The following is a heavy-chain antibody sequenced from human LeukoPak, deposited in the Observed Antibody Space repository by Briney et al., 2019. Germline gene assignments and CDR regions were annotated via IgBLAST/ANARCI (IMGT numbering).Heavy chain of an antibody. CDR1: GFTFSSYA. V-gene: IGHV3-30*04. CDR3: ARDYY. Sequence: GGSLRLSCAASGFTFSSYAMHWVRQAPGKGLEWVAVISYDGSNKYYADSVKGRFTISRDNSKNTLYLQMNSLRAEDTAVYYCARDYYWGQGTLVTVSS. CDR2: ISYDGSNK. J-gene: IGHJ4*02.